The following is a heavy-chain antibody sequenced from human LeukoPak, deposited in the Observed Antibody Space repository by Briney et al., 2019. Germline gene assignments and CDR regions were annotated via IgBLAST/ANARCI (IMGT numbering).Heavy chain of an antibody. J-gene: IGHJ6*03. D-gene: IGHD1-7*01. CDR3: ARDHPELRYYYYYMDV. CDR2: ISAYNGNT. CDR1: GYTFTSYG. V-gene: IGHV1-18*01. Sequence: ASVKVSCKASGYTFTSYGISWVRQAPGQGLEWMGWISAYNGNTNYAQKLQGRVTMTTDTSTSTAYMELRSLRSDDTAVYYCARDHPELRYYYYYMDVWGKGTTVTVSS.